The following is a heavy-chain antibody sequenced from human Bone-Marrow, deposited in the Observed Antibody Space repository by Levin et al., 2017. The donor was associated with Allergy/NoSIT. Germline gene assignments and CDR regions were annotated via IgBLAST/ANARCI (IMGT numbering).Heavy chain of an antibody. J-gene: IGHJ4*02. CDR3: ARSSHYNDWSGSSAYFFDY. CDR1: GITLSDYY. D-gene: IGHD3-3*01. V-gene: IGHV3-30*03. Sequence: GGSLRLSCAASGITLSDYYIHWVRQAPGKGLEWVGMISYDGGNSYYADSVKGRITISRDFSKNTLNLQMNSLSSGDTAVYYCARSSHYNDWSGSSAYFFDYWGQGTLVTVSS. CDR2: ISYDGGNS.